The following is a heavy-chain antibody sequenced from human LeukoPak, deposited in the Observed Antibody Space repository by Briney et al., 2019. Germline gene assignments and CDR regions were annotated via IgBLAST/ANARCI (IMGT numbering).Heavy chain of an antibody. Sequence: PGRSLRLSCAASGFTFSSYGMHWVRQAPGKGLEWVAVIWYDGSNKYYADSVKGRFTISRGNSKNTLYLQMNSLRAEDTAVYYCAREYSSGWSAGWFDPWGQGTLVTVSS. J-gene: IGHJ5*02. CDR1: GFTFSSYG. CDR3: AREYSSGWSAGWFDP. D-gene: IGHD6-19*01. V-gene: IGHV3-33*01. CDR2: IWYDGSNK.